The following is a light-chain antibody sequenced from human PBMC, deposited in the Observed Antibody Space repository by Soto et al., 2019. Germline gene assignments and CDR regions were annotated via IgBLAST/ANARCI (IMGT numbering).Light chain of an antibody. CDR3: QQYKSFSLT. Sequence: DIQMTQSPSTLSASVGDRVTITCRASQSISNWLAWYQQKPGKAPKLLIYKTSNLDSGVPSRFSGSGSGTEFSLTISSLQPDDFATYYCQQYKSFSLTFGGETRVEVK. CDR2: KTS. CDR1: QSISNW. V-gene: IGKV1-5*03. J-gene: IGKJ4*01.